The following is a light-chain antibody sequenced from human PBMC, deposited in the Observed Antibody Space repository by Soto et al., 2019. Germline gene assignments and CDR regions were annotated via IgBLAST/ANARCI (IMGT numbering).Light chain of an antibody. V-gene: IGLV1-40*01. J-gene: IGLJ1*01. CDR1: SSNIGAGYD. CDR3: QSYDSSLSGSIV. CDR2: GNS. Sequence: QSVLTQPPSVSGAPGQRVTISCTGGSSNIGAGYDVHWYQQLPGTAPKLLIYGNSNRPSGVPDRFSGSKSGTSASLAITGLQAEDEADYYCQSYDSSLSGSIVFGTGTKVTV.